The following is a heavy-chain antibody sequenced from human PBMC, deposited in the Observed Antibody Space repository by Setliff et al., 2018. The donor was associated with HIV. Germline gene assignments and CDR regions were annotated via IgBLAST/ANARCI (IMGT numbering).Heavy chain of an antibody. CDR3: ARGNIVVVTAYFDY. V-gene: IGHV3-11*01. J-gene: IGHJ4*02. Sequence: PGGSLRLSCAASGFTFSDYYMSWIRQAPGKGLEWVSYISRSVSTIYYADSMRGRFTISRDNAKNSLYLQMNSLRAEDTAVYYCARGNIVVVTAYFDYWGQGTLVTVSS. CDR2: ISRSVSTI. D-gene: IGHD2-21*02. CDR1: GFTFSDYY.